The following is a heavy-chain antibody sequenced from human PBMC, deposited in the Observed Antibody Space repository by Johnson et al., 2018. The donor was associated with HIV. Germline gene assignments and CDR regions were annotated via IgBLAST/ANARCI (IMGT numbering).Heavy chain of an antibody. CDR3: TTTRAFDI. CDR2: IKSKTDGGTT. J-gene: IGHJ3*02. V-gene: IGHV3-15*01. Sequence: VQLVESGGGVVQPGRSLRLSCAASGFTSSSYAMQWVRQAPGKGLEWVGRIKSKTDGGTTDYAAPVKGRFTISRDDSKNTLYLQMNSLKTEDTAVYYCTTTRAFDIWGQGTMVTVSS. CDR1: GFTSSSYA.